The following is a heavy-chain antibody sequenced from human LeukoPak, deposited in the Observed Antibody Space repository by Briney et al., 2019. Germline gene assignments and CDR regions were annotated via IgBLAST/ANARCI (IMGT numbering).Heavy chain of an antibody. CDR1: GYTFTSYA. Sequence: ASVKVSCKASGYTFTSYAMHWVRQAPGQRLEWMGWINAGNGNTKYSQKFQGRVTITRDTSASTAYMELSSLRSEDTAVYYCARGRARLPTANWLDPWGQGTLVTVSS. CDR3: ARGRARLPTANWLDP. D-gene: IGHD5-12*01. CDR2: INAGNGNT. V-gene: IGHV1-3*01. J-gene: IGHJ5*02.